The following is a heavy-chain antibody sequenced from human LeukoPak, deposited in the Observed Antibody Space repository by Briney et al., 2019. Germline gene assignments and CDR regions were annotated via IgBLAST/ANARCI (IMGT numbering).Heavy chain of an antibody. D-gene: IGHD6-19*01. CDR3: ARDIAVASYWYFEL. CDR2: IYYSGST. J-gene: IGHJ2*01. CDR1: GGSISSYY. Sequence: SETLSLTCTVSGGSISSYYWSWIRQPPGKGLEWIGYIYYSGSTNYNPSLKSRVTISVDTSKNQFSLKLSSVTAADTAVYYCARDIAVASYWYFELWGRGTLVTVSS. V-gene: IGHV4-59*01.